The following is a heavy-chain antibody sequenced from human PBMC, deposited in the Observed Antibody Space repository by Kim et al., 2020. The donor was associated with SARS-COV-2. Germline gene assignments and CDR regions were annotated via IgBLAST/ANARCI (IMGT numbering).Heavy chain of an antibody. CDR3: AKDKSLFMITFGGESGGMDV. CDR2: ISYEGSKK. J-gene: IGHJ6*02. V-gene: IGHV3-30*18. D-gene: IGHD3-16*01. CDR1: GFYFNNFG. Sequence: GGSLRLSCAASGFYFNNFGLHWVRQAPGKGLEWVALISYEGSKKYYADSLKGRLTISRDSSKNTQYLQMDSLRPEDTAVYFCAKDKSLFMITFGGESGGMDVWGQGPTVTVPS.